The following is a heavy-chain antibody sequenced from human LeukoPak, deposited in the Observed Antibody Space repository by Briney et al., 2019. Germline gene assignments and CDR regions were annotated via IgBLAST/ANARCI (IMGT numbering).Heavy chain of an antibody. CDR1: GGSFSGYY. V-gene: IGHV4-34*01. J-gene: IGHJ6*02. CDR3: ARGRLDYYYYGMDV. Sequence: PSGTLSLTCAVYGGSFSGYYWSWIRQPPGKGLEWIGEINHSGSTNYNPSLKSRVTISVDTSKKQFSLKLSSVTAADTAVYYCARGRLDYYYYGMDVWGQGTTVTVSS. CDR2: INHSGST. D-gene: IGHD3-16*01.